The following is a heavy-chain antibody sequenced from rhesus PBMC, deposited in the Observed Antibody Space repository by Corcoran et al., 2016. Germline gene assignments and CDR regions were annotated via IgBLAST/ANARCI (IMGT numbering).Heavy chain of an antibody. CDR3: ARGLVKSAFDF. D-gene: IGHD3-3*01. Sequence: QVQLVQSGAEVKKPGASVKVSCKASGFTFGSYAINWVRQAPGQGLEWMGLIIPLFGITKYAEKCQGRVTITADTSTSTAYMELSSLRSEDTAVYYCARGLVKSAFDFWGQGLRVTVSS. J-gene: IGHJ3*01. CDR1: GFTFGSYA. V-gene: IGHV1-198*02. CDR2: IIPLFGIT.